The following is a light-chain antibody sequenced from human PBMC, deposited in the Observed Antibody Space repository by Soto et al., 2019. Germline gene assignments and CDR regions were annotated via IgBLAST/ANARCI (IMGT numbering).Light chain of an antibody. CDR2: KAS. Sequence: DIQMTQSPSTLSASVGDRVTITCRASQSISSWLAWYQQKPGKAPKLLIYKASSLESGVPSRFSGSGSGTEFPSHISNRQPYGFATYYRQTYNSYSGTFGQGTKVEIK. CDR1: QSISSW. V-gene: IGKV1-5*03. CDR3: QTYNSYSGT. J-gene: IGKJ1*01.